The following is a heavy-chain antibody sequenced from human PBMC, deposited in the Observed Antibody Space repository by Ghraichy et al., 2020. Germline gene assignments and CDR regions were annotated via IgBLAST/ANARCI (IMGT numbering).Heavy chain of an antibody. D-gene: IGHD1-26*01. V-gene: IGHV6-1*01. CDR3: ARVISGSPNIPFENDAFDI. Sequence: SQTLSLTCAISGDSVSSNSAAWNWIRQSPSRGLEWLGRTYYRSKWYNDYAVSVKSRITINPDTSKNQFSLQLNSVTPEDTAVYYCARVISGSPNIPFENDAFDIWGQGTMVTVSS. CDR2: TYYRSKWYN. J-gene: IGHJ3*02. CDR1: GDSVSSNSAA.